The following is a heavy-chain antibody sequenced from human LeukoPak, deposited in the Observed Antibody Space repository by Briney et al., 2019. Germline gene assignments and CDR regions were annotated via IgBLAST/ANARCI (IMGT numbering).Heavy chain of an antibody. D-gene: IGHD2-21*01. Sequence: AGTLRLSCAASGFTFSSYWMSWVRQAPGKGLEWVANIEKDGSDKYYVDSVKGRFTISRDNAKNSLYLQMNSLRAEDSAVYYCAGSLWPEDYWGQGTLVTVSS. V-gene: IGHV3-7*01. J-gene: IGHJ4*02. CDR1: GFTFSSYW. CDR3: AGSLWPEDY. CDR2: IEKDGSDK.